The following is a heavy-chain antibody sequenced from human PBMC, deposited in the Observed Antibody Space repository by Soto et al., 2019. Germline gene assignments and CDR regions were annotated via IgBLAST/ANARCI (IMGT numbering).Heavy chain of an antibody. CDR2: IYYSGST. CDR3: ARHRSIVVVTAEFDY. CDR1: GGSISSSSYY. Sequence: SETLSLTCTVSGGSISSSSYYWGWIRQPPGKGLEWIGSIYYSGSTYYNPSLKSRVTISVDTSKNQFSLKLSSVTAADTAVYYCARHRSIVVVTAEFDYWGQGTLVTVSS. J-gene: IGHJ4*02. V-gene: IGHV4-39*01. D-gene: IGHD2-21*02.